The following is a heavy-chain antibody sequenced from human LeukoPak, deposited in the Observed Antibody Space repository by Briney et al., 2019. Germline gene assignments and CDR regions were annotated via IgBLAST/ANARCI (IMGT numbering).Heavy chain of an antibody. CDR2: IYYDGST. V-gene: IGHV4-39*07. D-gene: IGHD1-1*01. J-gene: IGHJ5*02. Sequence: SETLSLTCTVSGGSITTSIYYWGWIRQPPGKGLEWIGNIYYDGSTYYNPSLKNRVTISVDTSKNQFSLKLSSVTAADTAVYYCARIRQGVRDDWFDPWGQGTLVTVSS. CDR1: GGSITTSIYY. CDR3: ARIRQGVRDDWFDP.